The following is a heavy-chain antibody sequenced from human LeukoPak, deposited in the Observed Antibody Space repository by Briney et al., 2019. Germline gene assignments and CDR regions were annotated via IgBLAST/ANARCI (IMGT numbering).Heavy chain of an antibody. CDR2: INPSGGST. D-gene: IGHD2-2*01. Sequence: ASVKVSCKASGYTVTSYYMHSVRQAPGHGLEGMGIINPSGGSTSYAQKFQGRVTMTRDTSTSTVYTELSSLRSEDTAVYYCAREVVPGRLDYWGQGTLVTVSS. CDR1: GYTVTSYY. V-gene: IGHV1-46*01. CDR3: AREVVPGRLDY. J-gene: IGHJ4*02.